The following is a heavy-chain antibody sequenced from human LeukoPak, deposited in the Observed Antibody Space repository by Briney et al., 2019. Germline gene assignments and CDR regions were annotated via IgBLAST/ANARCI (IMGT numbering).Heavy chain of an antibody. V-gene: IGHV4-4*07. CDR3: ARSPGIAVAAHPRFDY. Sequence: SETLSLTCIVSGDSISNYFWSWIRQPAGKGLEWLGRIYSGGTTNYNPSLKSRVTISVDTSKNQFSLKLSSVTAADTAVYYCARSPGIAVAAHPRFDYWGQGTLVTVSS. CDR2: IYSGGTT. D-gene: IGHD6-19*01. CDR1: GDSISNYF. J-gene: IGHJ4*02.